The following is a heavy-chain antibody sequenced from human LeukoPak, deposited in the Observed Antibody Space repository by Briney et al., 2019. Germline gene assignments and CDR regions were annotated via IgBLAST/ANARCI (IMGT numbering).Heavy chain of an antibody. Sequence: GGSLRLSCAASGFTFDDYAMHWVRQAPGKGLEWVSGTSWNSGSIGYADSVKGRFTISRDNAKNSLYLQMNSLRAEDTALYYCAKDSSSWTGTAFDYWGQGTLVTVSS. J-gene: IGHJ4*02. D-gene: IGHD6-13*01. CDR3: AKDSSSWTGTAFDY. V-gene: IGHV3-9*01. CDR2: TSWNSGSI. CDR1: GFTFDDYA.